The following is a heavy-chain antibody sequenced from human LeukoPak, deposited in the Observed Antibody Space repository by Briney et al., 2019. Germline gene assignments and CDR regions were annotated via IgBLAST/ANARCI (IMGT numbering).Heavy chain of an antibody. V-gene: IGHV3-23*01. Sequence: GGSLRLSCAASGFTFSSYAMRWVRQAPGKGLEWVSGISGSGDSTYYADSVKGRFTIYRDNSKNTLYLQMNSLRAEDTAVYYCARRSGIAVAGAFDYWGQGTLVTVSS. CDR1: GFTFSSYA. D-gene: IGHD6-19*01. CDR3: ARRSGIAVAGAFDY. CDR2: ISGSGDST. J-gene: IGHJ4*02.